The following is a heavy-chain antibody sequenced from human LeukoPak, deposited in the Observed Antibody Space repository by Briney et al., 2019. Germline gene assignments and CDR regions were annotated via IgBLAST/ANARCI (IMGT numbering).Heavy chain of an antibody. Sequence: GGSLRLSCASSGFTFSDYYMSWIRQAPGKGLEWVSYISSSGSTIYYADSVKGRFTTSRDNSKNTLYLQMKGLRAEDTAVYYCAKGGGYEAQYYYYYLDVWGKGTTVTISS. CDR3: AKGGGYEAQYYYYYLDV. V-gene: IGHV3-11*04. CDR1: GFTFSDYY. D-gene: IGHD5-12*01. J-gene: IGHJ6*03. CDR2: ISSSGSTI.